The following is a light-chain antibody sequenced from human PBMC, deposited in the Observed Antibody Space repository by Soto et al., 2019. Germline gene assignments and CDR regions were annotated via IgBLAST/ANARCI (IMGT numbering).Light chain of an antibody. CDR2: GAS. CDR3: QQYNNWPPVLT. J-gene: IGKJ4*01. V-gene: IGKV3-15*01. Sequence: EIVMTQSPATLSVSPGERATLSCRASQSVSSNLAWYQQKPGQAPRLLIYGASTRATGIPARFSSSGSGTEFTLTISSLQSEDFAVYYCQQYNNWPPVLTFGGGTKVEIK. CDR1: QSVSSN.